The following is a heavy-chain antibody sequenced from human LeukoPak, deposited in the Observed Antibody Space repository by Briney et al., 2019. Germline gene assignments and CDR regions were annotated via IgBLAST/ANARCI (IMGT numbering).Heavy chain of an antibody. CDR1: GFTFSSYS. CDR3: ARDVGSGWFDY. CDR2: ISSSSSYI. Sequence: GGSLRLSCAASGFTFSSYSMNWVRQAPGKGLEWVSSISSSSSYIYYADSVKGRFTISRDNAKNSLYLQMNSLRAEDTAMYYCARDVGSGWFDYWGQGTLVTVSS. V-gene: IGHV3-21*01. J-gene: IGHJ4*02. D-gene: IGHD6-19*01.